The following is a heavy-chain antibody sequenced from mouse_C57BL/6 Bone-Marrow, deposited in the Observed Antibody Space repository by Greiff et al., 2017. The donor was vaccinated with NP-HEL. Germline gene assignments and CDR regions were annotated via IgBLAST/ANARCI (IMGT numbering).Heavy chain of an antibody. Sequence: VKLQESGPGLVAPSQCLSITCTVSGFSLTSYGVHWVRQPPGKGLEWLGVIWAGGSTNYNSALMSRLSISKDNSKSQVFLKMNSLQTDDTAMYYCASLTTVGGMDYWGQGTSVTVSS. CDR3: ASLTTVGGMDY. J-gene: IGHJ4*01. V-gene: IGHV2-9*02. CDR1: GFSLTSYG. CDR2: IWAGGST. D-gene: IGHD1-1*01.